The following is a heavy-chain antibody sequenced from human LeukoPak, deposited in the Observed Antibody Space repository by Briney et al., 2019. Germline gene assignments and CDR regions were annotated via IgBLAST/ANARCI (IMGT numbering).Heavy chain of an antibody. Sequence: PGGSLRLSCAASGFTFSSYGMSWVRQAPGKGLEWVSAISGSGDSTYYADSVKGRFTISRDNSKNTLYLQMNSLRAEDTAVYYCAKGRGIISDYWGQGTLVTVSS. D-gene: IGHD3-10*01. CDR2: ISGSGDST. V-gene: IGHV3-23*01. CDR3: AKGRGIISDY. CDR1: GFTFSSYG. J-gene: IGHJ4*02.